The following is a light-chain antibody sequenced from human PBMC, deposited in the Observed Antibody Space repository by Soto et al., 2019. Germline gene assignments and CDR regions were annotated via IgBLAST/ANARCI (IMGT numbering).Light chain of an antibody. CDR2: EVS. J-gene: IGLJ2*01. CDR1: SSDVGGYNF. V-gene: IGLV2-8*01. Sequence: QSALTQPPSASGSPGQSVTIYCTGTSSDVGGYNFVSWYQQHPGKAPKLIIYEVSKRPSGVPDRFSGSKSGNTPSLTVSGLQADDEALYYCSSYAGNNNFLFGGGTKVTVL. CDR3: SSYAGNNNFL.